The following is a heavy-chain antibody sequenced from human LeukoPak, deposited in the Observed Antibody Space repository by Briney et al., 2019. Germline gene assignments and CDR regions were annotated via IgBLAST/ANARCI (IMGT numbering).Heavy chain of an antibody. Sequence: ASVKVSCKASGYTFTSYGISWVRQAPGQGLEWMGWISAYNGNTNYAQKLQGRVTMTTDTSTSTAYMELSSLTSDDTAVYYCARDRVGVRSSGWENWGQGTLVTVSS. J-gene: IGHJ4*02. CDR2: ISAYNGNT. CDR3: ARDRVGVRSSGWEN. D-gene: IGHD6-19*01. CDR1: GYTFTSYG. V-gene: IGHV1-18*01.